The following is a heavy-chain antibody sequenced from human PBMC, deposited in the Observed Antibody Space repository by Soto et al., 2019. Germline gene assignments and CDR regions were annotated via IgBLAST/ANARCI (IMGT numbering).Heavy chain of an antibody. CDR3: ARRGEMVRGVRGGLFDY. D-gene: IGHD3-10*01. Sequence: SETLSLTCAVSGGSISSSNWWSWVRQPPGKGLEWIGEIYHSGSTNYNPSLKSRVTISVDKSKNQFSLKLSSVTAADTAVYYCARRGEMVRGVRGGLFDYWGQGTLVTVSS. CDR2: IYHSGST. CDR1: GGSISSSNW. J-gene: IGHJ4*02. V-gene: IGHV4-4*02.